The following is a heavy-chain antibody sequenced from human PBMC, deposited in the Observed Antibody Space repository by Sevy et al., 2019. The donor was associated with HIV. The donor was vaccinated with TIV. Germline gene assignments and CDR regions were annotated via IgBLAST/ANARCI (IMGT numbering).Heavy chain of an antibody. CDR1: GYTFNDFF. CDR2: INPDSGDP. J-gene: IGHJ4*02. V-gene: IGHV1-2*02. D-gene: IGHD5-18*01. CDR3: ARHGGYTYGSLLDY. Sequence: ASVKVSCKASGYTFNDFFIHWVRQAPGQGLEWMAWINPDSGDPKYARNFQGRITVTRDTSRNTAYMELRSLRSDDTGVYYCARHGGYTYGSLLDYWGQGTLVTVSS.